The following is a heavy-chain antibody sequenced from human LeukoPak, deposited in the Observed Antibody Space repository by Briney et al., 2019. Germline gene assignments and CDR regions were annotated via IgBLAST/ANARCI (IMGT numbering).Heavy chain of an antibody. CDR2: ISSSSSYI. CDR1: GFTFSSYS. D-gene: IGHD3-3*01. J-gene: IGHJ4*02. Sequence: GSLRLSCAASGFTFSSYSMNWVRQAPGKGLEWVSSISSSSSYIYYADSVKGRFTISRDNAKNSLYLQMNSLRAEDTAVYYCAREPITIFGVVIIWGQGTLVTVSS. V-gene: IGHV3-21*01. CDR3: AREPITIFGVVII.